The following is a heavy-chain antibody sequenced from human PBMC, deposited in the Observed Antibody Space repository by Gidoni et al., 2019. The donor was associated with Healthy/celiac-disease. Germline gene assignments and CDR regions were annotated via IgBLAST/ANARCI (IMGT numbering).Heavy chain of an antibody. J-gene: IGHJ6*02. Sequence: QFQLVQSGAEVKKPRASVKVSSKASGYTFPLYGITWVRQAPGQGLEWMGWISAYNGNTNYAQKLQGRVTMTTDKSTSTAYMELRSLRSDDTAVYYCARDIDVLRYFDTSGGMDVWGQGNTVTVSS. CDR3: ARDIDVLRYFDTSGGMDV. V-gene: IGHV1-18*04. D-gene: IGHD3-9*01. CDR2: ISAYNGNT. CDR1: GYTFPLYG.